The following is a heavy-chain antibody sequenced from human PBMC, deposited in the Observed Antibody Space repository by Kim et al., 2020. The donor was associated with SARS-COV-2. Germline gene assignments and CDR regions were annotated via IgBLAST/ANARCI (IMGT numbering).Heavy chain of an antibody. V-gene: IGHV1-69*01. CDR3: AREEESLSSSSVY. D-gene: IGHD6-6*01. J-gene: IGHJ4*02. Sequence: YAQKLQGRVTITADESTSTAYMELSSLRSEDTAVYYCAREEESLSSSSVYWGQGTLVTVSS.